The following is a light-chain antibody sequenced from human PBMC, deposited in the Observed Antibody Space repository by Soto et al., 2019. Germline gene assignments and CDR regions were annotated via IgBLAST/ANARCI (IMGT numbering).Light chain of an antibody. Sequence: QSALTQPASVSGSPGQSVTISCTGTSSDVGAYNYVSWYQQHPGKAPKLMIYEVNYRPSGVSNRFSGSKSGITASLTISGLQAEDEADYYCSSYASTSTEVFGLGTKVTVL. CDR1: SSDVGAYNY. CDR2: EVN. CDR3: SSYASTSTEV. V-gene: IGLV2-14*01. J-gene: IGLJ1*01.